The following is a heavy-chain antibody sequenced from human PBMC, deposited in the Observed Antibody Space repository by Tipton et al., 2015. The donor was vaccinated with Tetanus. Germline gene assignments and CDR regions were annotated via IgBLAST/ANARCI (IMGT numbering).Heavy chain of an antibody. CDR3: ARGTGDY. CDR2: IFYSGNS. Sequence: TLSLTCSVSGDSGSRHYWSWIRQPPGKGLEWIGDIFYSGNSIPNPSFRSRVTIPVDTSKNQFSLKLSSVTAADTAVYYCARGTGDYWGQGTLVTVSS. CDR1: GDSGSRHY. J-gene: IGHJ4*02. V-gene: IGHV4-59*02. D-gene: IGHD1-14*01.